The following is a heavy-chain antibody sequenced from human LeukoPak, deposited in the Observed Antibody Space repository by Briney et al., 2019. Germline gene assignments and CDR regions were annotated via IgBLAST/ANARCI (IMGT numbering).Heavy chain of an antibody. Sequence: GGSLRLSCATSGFTFVDYGLSWVRRAPGKGLEWLCAINYNGAITDYADSVKGRFTISRDNAKNSRYLRMDSLRAEDTALYYCARDRLGPSFSVSHFDLWGQGTLVTVSS. J-gene: IGHJ4*02. CDR3: ARDRLGPSFSVSHFDL. D-gene: IGHD3-3*02. CDR2: INYNGAIT. V-gene: IGHV3-20*04. CDR1: GFTFVDYG.